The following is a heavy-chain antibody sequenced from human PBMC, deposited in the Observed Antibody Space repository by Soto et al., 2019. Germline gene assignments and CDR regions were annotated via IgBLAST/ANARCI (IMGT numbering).Heavy chain of an antibody. V-gene: IGHV3-13*01. D-gene: IGHD3-16*01. Sequence: EVQLVESGGGLVQPGGYLRLYCAASGFTFSAYDMHWVRQPAGKGLEWVSTIGTQHNTYYPDCVKGPFTATRKNAKNSLYLQMNRLRDGAAVVYYCTRNASFRHGGGGWFDPWGQGTLVTVSS. J-gene: IGHJ5*02. CDR1: GFTFSAYD. CDR3: TRNASFRHGGGGWFDP. CDR2: IGTQHNT.